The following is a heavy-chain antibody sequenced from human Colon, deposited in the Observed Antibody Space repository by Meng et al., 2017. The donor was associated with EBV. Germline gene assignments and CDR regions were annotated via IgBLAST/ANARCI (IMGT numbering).Heavy chain of an antibody. V-gene: IGHV4-34*01. D-gene: IGHD4-17*01. J-gene: IGHJ4*02. CDR1: GGSFSGYY. CDR3: ARYRLQNDYGDQLYYFDY. Sequence: QVQLQQWGAGLLKPSXTLSLTSAXDGGSFSGYYWTWIRQPPGKGLEWIGEINHSGSTNYNPSLKSRVTISVDTSKNQFSLKVTSVTAADTAVYYCARYRLQNDYGDQLYYFDYLGQGSLVTVSS. CDR2: INHSGST.